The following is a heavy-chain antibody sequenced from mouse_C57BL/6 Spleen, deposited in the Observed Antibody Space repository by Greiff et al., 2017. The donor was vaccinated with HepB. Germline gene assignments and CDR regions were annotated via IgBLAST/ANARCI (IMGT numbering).Heavy chain of an antibody. V-gene: IGHV1-82*01. J-gene: IGHJ3*01. D-gene: IGHD2-4*01. CDR1: GYAFSSSW. CDR3: ARNYDYTWFAY. CDR2: IYPGDGDT. Sequence: QVQLKESGPELVKPGASVKISCKASGYAFSSSWMNWVKQRPGKGLEWIGRIYPGDGDTNYNGKFKGKATLTADKSSSTAYMQLSSLTSEDSAVYFCARNYDYTWFAYWGQGTLVTVSA.